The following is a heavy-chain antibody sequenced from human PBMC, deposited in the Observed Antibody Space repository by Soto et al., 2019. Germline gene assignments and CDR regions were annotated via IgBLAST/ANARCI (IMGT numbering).Heavy chain of an antibody. CDR3: ARGGVAATHADY. Sequence: SETLSLTCTVSGGSISSYYWSWIRQPPGKGLEWIGYIYYSGSTNYNPSLKSRVTVSVDTSKNQFSLKLSSVTAADTAVYYCARGGVAATHADYWGQGTLVTSPQ. D-gene: IGHD2-15*01. CDR2: IYYSGST. V-gene: IGHV4-59*01. J-gene: IGHJ4*02. CDR1: GGSISSYY.